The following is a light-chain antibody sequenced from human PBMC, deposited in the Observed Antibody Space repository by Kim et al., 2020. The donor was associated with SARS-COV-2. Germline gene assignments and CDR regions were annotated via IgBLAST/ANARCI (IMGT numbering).Light chain of an antibody. Sequence: SYELTQPPSVSVSPGQTASITCSGDKLEDKSASWYQQKPGQSPVVVIYEDRKRPSGIPERFSGSNSGDTATLTIRGTQAMDEAGYFCQAWDTSTVVFGGGTQLTVL. CDR2: EDR. V-gene: IGLV3-1*01. CDR1: KLEDKS. J-gene: IGLJ2*01. CDR3: QAWDTSTVV.